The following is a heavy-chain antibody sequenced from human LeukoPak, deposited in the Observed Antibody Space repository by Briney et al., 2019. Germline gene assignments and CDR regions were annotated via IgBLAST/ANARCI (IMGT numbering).Heavy chain of an antibody. CDR1: GFTFSSCG. V-gene: IGHV3-30*18. CDR3: TKAGYYDSSGYYYYFDS. D-gene: IGHD3-22*01. J-gene: IGHJ4*02. Sequence: GGSLRLSCAASGFTFSSCGTHWVRQAPGKGLEWLAAIAYDGSDIHYADSVKGRFTISRDNSKNTLYLQMDSLRAEDTAVYYCTKAGYYDSSGYYYYFDSWGQGTLVTVSS. CDR2: IAYDGSDI.